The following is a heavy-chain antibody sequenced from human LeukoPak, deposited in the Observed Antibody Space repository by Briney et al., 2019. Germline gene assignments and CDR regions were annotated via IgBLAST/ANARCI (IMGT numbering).Heavy chain of an antibody. Sequence: GRSLRLSCAASGFTFDDYAMHWVRQAPGKGLEWVSGISWNSGSIGYADSVKGRFTISRDNAKNSLYLQMNSLRAEDTALYYCAKGSYDILTGYLDYWGQGTLVTVSS. D-gene: IGHD3-9*01. CDR2: ISWNSGSI. V-gene: IGHV3-9*01. CDR3: AKGSYDILTGYLDY. CDR1: GFTFDDYA. J-gene: IGHJ4*02.